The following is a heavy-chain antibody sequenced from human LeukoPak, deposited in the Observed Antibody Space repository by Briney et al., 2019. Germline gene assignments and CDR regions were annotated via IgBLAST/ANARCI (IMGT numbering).Heavy chain of an antibody. D-gene: IGHD7-27*01. Sequence: ASVKVSCKASGYSFISFYIHWVRQAPGQGLEWMGWISPNSGGTDYAQKFKGRVTMTRDTSISTTYVELSSLTSDDTAVYYCAIQPWGSGNNWYFDLWGRGTLVTVSS. CDR1: GYSFISFY. J-gene: IGHJ2*01. V-gene: IGHV1-2*02. CDR3: AIQPWGSGNNWYFDL. CDR2: ISPNSGGT.